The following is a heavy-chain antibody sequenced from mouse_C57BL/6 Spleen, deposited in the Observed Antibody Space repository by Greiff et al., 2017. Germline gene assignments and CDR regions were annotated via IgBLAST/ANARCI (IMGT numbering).Heavy chain of an antibody. Sequence: DVMLVESGEGLVKPGGSLKLSCAASGFTFSSYAMSWVRQTPERRLEWVAYISSGGDYIYYADTVKGRFTISRDNARNTLYLQMSSLKSEDTAMYYCTRETDYGSSYRAMDYWGQGTSVTVSS. V-gene: IGHV5-9-1*02. CDR3: TRETDYGSSYRAMDY. J-gene: IGHJ4*01. CDR2: ISSGGDYI. D-gene: IGHD1-1*01. CDR1: GFTFSSYA.